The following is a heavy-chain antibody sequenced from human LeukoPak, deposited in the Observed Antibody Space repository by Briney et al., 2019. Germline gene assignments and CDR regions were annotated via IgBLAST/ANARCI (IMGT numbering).Heavy chain of an antibody. Sequence: GGSLRLSCAASGFTFSSYAMSWVRQAPGMGLVWVSRLPPDELGIIYADSVKGRFTVSRDNAKNTVYLQMNNLRVDDTAMYYCVGTIASRGSEYWGQGALVTVSS. CDR1: GFTFSSYA. CDR2: LPPDELGI. J-gene: IGHJ4*02. CDR3: VGTIASRGSEY. D-gene: IGHD6-6*01. V-gene: IGHV3-74*01.